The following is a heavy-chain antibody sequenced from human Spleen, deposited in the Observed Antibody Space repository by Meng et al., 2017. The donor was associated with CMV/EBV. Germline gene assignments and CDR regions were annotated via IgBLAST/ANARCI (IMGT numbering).Heavy chain of an antibody. V-gene: IGHV3-69-1*02. Sequence: GESLKISCAASGFTFSFYYMTWVRQAPGKGLEWVSYISSGTTIYLAESVKGRFTISRDNAENSLYLQMNSLRAEDTAIYYCAGGRIHYRGMDVWGQGTTVTVSS. CDR3: AGGRIHYRGMDV. J-gene: IGHJ6*02. CDR2: ISSGTTI. CDR1: GFTFSFYY. D-gene: IGHD3-16*02.